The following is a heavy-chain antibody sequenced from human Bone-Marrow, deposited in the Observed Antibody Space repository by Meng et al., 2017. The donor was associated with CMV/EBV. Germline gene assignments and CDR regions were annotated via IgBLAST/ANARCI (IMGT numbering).Heavy chain of an antibody. Sequence: GSLRLSCSVSGDSISSYYWSWIRQPPGKGLEWIGYIYYSGSTNYNPSLKSRVTISVDTSKNQFSLKLSSVTAADTAVYYCARFVAVAALGYYGMDVWGQGTTVTVSS. CDR1: GDSISSYY. D-gene: IGHD6-19*01. CDR2: IYYSGST. J-gene: IGHJ6*02. CDR3: ARFVAVAALGYYGMDV. V-gene: IGHV4-59*01.